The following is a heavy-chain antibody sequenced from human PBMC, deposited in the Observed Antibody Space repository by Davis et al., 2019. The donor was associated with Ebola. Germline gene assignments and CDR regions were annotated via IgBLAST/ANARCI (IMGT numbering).Heavy chain of an antibody. CDR2: INHSGST. CDR1: GGSFSGYY. D-gene: IGHD2-2*01. CDR3: ASIGSIVVVPAATRWFDP. Sequence: MPGGSLRLSCAVYGGSFSGYYWSWIRQPPGKGLEWIGEINHSGSTNYNPSLKSRVTISVDTSKNQFSLKLSSVTAADTAVYYCASIGSIVVVPAATRWFDPWGQGTLVTVSS. J-gene: IGHJ5*02. V-gene: IGHV4-34*01.